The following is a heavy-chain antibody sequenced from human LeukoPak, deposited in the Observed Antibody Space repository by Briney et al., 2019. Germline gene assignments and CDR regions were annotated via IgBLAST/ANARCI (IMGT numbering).Heavy chain of an antibody. J-gene: IGHJ5*02. V-gene: IGHV1-69*06. D-gene: IGHD3-22*01. CDR1: GYTFTSYG. Sequence: GASVKVSCKASGYTFTSYGISWVRQAPGQGLEWMGGIIPIFGTPNYPQRFQGRVTITADKSTSTAYMGLSSLRSEDTAVYYCARGLYYYDSSGYFYPSSFDPWGQGTLVTVSS. CDR3: ARGLYYYDSSGYFYPSSFDP. CDR2: IIPIFGTP.